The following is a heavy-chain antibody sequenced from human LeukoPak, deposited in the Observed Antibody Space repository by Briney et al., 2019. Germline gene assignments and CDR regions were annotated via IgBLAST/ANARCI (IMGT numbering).Heavy chain of an antibody. Sequence: GESLKISCEASRYSFTNYWIGWVRQMSGKGLEWMGIIYPGDSDTRYSPSFQGQVTISADKSISTAYLQWSSLKASDTAMYYCARSPPSSYCTSTSCYPRHFDYWGQGTLVTVSS. CDR1: RYSFTNYW. J-gene: IGHJ4*02. D-gene: IGHD2-2*01. V-gene: IGHV5-51*01. CDR3: ARSPPSSYCTSTSCYPRHFDY. CDR2: IYPGDSDT.